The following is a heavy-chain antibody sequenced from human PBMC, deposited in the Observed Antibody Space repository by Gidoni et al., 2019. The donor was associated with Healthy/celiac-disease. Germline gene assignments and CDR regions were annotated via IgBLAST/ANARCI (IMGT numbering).Heavy chain of an antibody. Sequence: QVQLQESCPGLAKPSETLSLTCTVSGGSISSYYWSWIRQPPGKGLEWIGYIYYSGSTNYNPSLKSRVTISVDTSKNQFSLKLSSVTAADTAVYYCARENEGGWFDPWGQGTLVTVSS. CDR1: GGSISSYY. J-gene: IGHJ5*02. V-gene: IGHV4-59*01. CDR3: ARENEGGWFDP. CDR2: IYYSGST. D-gene: IGHD3-16*01.